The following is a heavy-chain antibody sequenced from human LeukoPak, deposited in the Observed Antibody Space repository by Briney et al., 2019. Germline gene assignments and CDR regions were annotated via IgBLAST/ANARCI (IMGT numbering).Heavy chain of an antibody. CDR3: ARGGTLFCSSTSCYLELNAFDI. D-gene: IGHD2-2*01. CDR2: ISYDGSNK. J-gene: IGHJ3*02. V-gene: IGHV3-30*03. Sequence: GGSLRLSCAASGFTFSSYGMHWVRQAPGKGLEGVAVISYDGSNKYYADSVKGRFTISRDNSKNTLYLQMNSLRAEDTAVYYCARGGTLFCSSTSCYLELNAFDIWGQGTMVTVSS. CDR1: GFTFSSYG.